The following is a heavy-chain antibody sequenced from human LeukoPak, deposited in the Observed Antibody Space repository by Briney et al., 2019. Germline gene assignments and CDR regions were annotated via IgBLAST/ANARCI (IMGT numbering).Heavy chain of an antibody. CDR3: ARLSRAVLTYGMDV. CDR1: GYSFTSYW. CDR2: IYPGDSDT. V-gene: IGHV5-51*01. Sequence: EESLKISCKGSGYSFTSYWIAWVREMPGKGLEWMGIIYPGDSDTRYSPSYQGQVTISADKSISTAYLQWSSLKASDTAMYYCARLSRAVLTYGMDVWGKGTTVTVSS. D-gene: IGHD6-19*01. J-gene: IGHJ6*04.